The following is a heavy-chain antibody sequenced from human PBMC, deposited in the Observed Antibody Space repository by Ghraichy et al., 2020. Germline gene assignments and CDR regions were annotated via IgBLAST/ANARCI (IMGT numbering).Heavy chain of an antibody. CDR3: ARGGGSGWYIDY. CDR1: GGSFSGYY. CDR2: INHSGST. V-gene: IGHV4-34*01. D-gene: IGHD6-19*01. J-gene: IGHJ4*02. Sequence: SETLSLTCAVYGGSFSGYYWSWIRQPPGKGLEWIGEINHSGSTNYNPSLKSRVTISVDTSKNQFSLKLSSVTAADTAVYYCARGGGSGWYIDYWGQGTLVTVSS.